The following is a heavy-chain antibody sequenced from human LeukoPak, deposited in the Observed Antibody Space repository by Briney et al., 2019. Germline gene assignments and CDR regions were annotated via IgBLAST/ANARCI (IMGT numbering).Heavy chain of an antibody. Sequence: SVKVSCKASGGTFSSYAISWVRQAPGQGLEWMGGIIPIFGTANYAQKFQGRVTITADKSTSTAYMELSSLRSEDTAVYYCARAGGSGYYPFDYWGQGTLVTVSS. CDR1: GGTFSSYA. J-gene: IGHJ4*02. D-gene: IGHD3-22*01. CDR3: ARAGGSGYYPFDY. V-gene: IGHV1-69*06. CDR2: IIPIFGTA.